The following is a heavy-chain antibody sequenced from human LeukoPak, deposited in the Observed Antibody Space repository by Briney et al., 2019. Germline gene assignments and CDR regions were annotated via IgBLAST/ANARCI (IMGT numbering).Heavy chain of an antibody. J-gene: IGHJ4*02. CDR1: GFTFSQYE. CDR2: ISTSSTTI. CDR3: ARDAGSWNYEY. V-gene: IGHV3-48*03. Sequence: GGSLRLSCAGSGFTFSQYEMNWVRQAPGKGLERISYISTSSTTIYYADSVKGRFTISRDDAKNSLYLQMNSLRAEDTAVYYCARDAGSWNYEYWGQGTLVTVSS. D-gene: IGHD1-7*01.